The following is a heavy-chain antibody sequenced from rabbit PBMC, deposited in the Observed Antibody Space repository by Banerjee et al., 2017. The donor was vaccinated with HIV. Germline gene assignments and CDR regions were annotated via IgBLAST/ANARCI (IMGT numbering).Heavy chain of an antibody. CDR3: ARNGGTTDYNL. J-gene: IGHJ4*01. Sequence: QSLEESGGDLVKPGASLTLTCTASGFSFSSSYYMCWVRQAPGKGLEWIACIYAGSSGSTYYASWAKGRFTISKTSSTTVTLQMTSLTAADTATYFCARNGGTTDYNLWGPGTLVTV. CDR2: IYAGSSGST. CDR1: GFSFSSSYY. V-gene: IGHV1S40*01. D-gene: IGHD8-1*01.